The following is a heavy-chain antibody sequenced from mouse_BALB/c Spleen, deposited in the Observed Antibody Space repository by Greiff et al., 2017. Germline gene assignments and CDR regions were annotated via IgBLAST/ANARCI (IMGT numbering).Heavy chain of an antibody. V-gene: IGHV14-4*02. J-gene: IGHJ4*01. Sequence: VQLQQSGAELVRPGASVKLSCTASGYNFNDYYMHWVKQRPEQGLEWIGCIDPENGDTEYAPKFKGKATMTADTSSNTAYLELSSLTSDDTAVYYCGGYADYGDSMDYWGQGTSVTVSS. D-gene: IGHD2-13*01. CDR1: GYNFNDYY. CDR3: GGYADYGDSMDY. CDR2: IDPENGDT.